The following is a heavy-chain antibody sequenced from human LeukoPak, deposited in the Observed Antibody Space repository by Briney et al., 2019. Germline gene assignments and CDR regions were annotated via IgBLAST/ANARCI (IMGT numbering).Heavy chain of an antibody. J-gene: IGHJ4*02. CDR1: GFTFSSYS. V-gene: IGHV3-21*01. CDR3: APVEMAIDY. D-gene: IGHD5-24*01. Sequence: GGSLRLSCAASGFTFSSYSMNWVRQAPGKGLEWVSSISSSSSYIYYADSVKSRFTISRDNAKSSLYLQMNSLRAEDTAVYYCAPVEMAIDYWGQGTLVTVSS. CDR2: ISSSSSYI.